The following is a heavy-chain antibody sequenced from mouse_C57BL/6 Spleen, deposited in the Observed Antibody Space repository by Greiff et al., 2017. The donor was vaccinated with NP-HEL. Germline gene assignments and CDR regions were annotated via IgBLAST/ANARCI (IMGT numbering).Heavy chain of an antibody. CDR2: IRSKSNNYAT. D-gene: IGHD2-4*01. J-gene: IGHJ3*01. CDR1: GFSFNTYA. CDR3: VRQYYDYDGFAY. Sequence: EVMLVESGGGLVQPKGSLKLSCAASGFSFNTYAMNWVRQAPGKGLEWVARIRSKSNNYATYYADSVKDRFTISRDDSESMLYLQMNNLKTEDTAMYYCVRQYYDYDGFAYWGQGTLVTVSA. V-gene: IGHV10-1*01.